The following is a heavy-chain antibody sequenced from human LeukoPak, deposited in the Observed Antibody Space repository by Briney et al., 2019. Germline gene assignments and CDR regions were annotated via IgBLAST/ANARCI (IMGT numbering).Heavy chain of an antibody. CDR1: GFTFSGYW. CDR2: ISYDGSNK. Sequence: GGSLRLSCAASGFTFSGYWMSWVRQAPGKGLEWVAVISYDGSNKYYADSVKGRFTISRDNSKNTLYLQMNSLRAEDTAVYYCARRLKSSSTSCYGNGCAFDIWGQGTMVTVSS. J-gene: IGHJ3*02. CDR3: ARRLKSSSTSCYGNGCAFDI. V-gene: IGHV3-30*01. D-gene: IGHD2-2*01.